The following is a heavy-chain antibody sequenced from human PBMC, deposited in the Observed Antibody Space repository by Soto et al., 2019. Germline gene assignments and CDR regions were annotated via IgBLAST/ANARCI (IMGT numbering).Heavy chain of an antibody. V-gene: IGHV3-48*02. Sequence: GGSLRLSCAASGFTFSSYSMNWVRQAPGQGLEWVSYISSSSSTIYYADSVKGRFTISRDSAKNSLYLQMNSLRDEDTAVYYCARDNKAASGSLFDYWGQGTLVTVSS. D-gene: IGHD6-13*01. J-gene: IGHJ4*02. CDR1: GFTFSSYS. CDR2: ISSSSSTI. CDR3: ARDNKAASGSLFDY.